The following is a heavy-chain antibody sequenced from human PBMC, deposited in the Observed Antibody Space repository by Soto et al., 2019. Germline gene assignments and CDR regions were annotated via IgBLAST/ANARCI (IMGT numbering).Heavy chain of an antibody. CDR2: IIPMFGIA. D-gene: IGHD6-6*01. Sequence: QVQLVQSGAEVKKPGSSVKVSCKASGGTFSSYAISWVRQAPGQGLEWMGGIIPMFGIADYAQRFQGRVTITADESTSPAYMELSSLRSEDTAVYYCARHSSSTNYYYYGMDVWGQGTTVTVSS. J-gene: IGHJ6*02. CDR1: GGTFSSYA. CDR3: ARHSSSTNYYYYGMDV. V-gene: IGHV1-69*12.